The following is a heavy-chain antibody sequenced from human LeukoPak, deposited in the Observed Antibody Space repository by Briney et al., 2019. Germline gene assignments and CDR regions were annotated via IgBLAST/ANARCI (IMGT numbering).Heavy chain of an antibody. CDR2: IYYSGST. J-gene: IGHJ5*02. CDR1: GGSISSSSYY. D-gene: IGHD6-6*01. V-gene: IGHV4-39*07. CDR3: ARDAISSIAAHNWFDP. Sequence: SETLSLTCTVSGGSISSSSYYWGWIRQPPGKGLEWIGSIYYSGSTYYNPSLKSRVTISVDTSRNQFSLKLSSVTAADTAVYYCARDAISSIAAHNWFDPWGQGTLVTVSS.